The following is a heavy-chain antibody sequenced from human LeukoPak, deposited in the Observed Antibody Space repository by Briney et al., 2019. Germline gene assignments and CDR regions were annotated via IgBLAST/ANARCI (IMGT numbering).Heavy chain of an antibody. J-gene: IGHJ3*02. V-gene: IGHV4-39*07. CDR2: IYYSGST. CDR1: GGSISSSSYY. Sequence: PSETLSLTCTVSGGSISSSSYYWGWIRQPPGKGLEWIGSIYYSGSTYYNPSLKSRVTISVDTSKNQFSLKLSSVTAADMAVYYCARGALAGDSDAFDIWGQGTMVTVSS. CDR3: ARGALAGDSDAFDI. D-gene: IGHD4-17*01.